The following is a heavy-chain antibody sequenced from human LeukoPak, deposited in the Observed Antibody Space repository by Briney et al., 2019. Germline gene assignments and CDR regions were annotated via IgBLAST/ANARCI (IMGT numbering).Heavy chain of an antibody. CDR3: ARDPNGDYGYFDY. Sequence: SQTLSLTCTVSGGSISSGGYYWSSIRQHPGKGLEWIGYIYYSGSTYYNPSLKSRVTISVDTSKNQFSLKLSSVTAADTAVYYCARDPNGDYGYFDYWGQGTLVTVSS. CDR2: IYYSGST. J-gene: IGHJ4*02. D-gene: IGHD4-17*01. V-gene: IGHV4-31*03. CDR1: GGSISSGGYY.